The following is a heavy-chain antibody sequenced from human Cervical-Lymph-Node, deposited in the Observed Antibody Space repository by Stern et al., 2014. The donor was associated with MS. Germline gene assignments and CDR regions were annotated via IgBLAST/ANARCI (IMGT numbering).Heavy chain of an antibody. CDR3: GRQGASGYGGSPTGY. J-gene: IGHJ4*02. CDR2: INTHTGDP. Sequence: VQLVQSGSELKKPGASVKVSCKASGYSFSTSAMNWGRQAPGQGLEWMGCINTHTGDPTYAQGFTGRLVFSLDTAVSTAYMPIRSLKAEDTTMYYCGRQGASGYGGSPTGYWGQGTLVTVSS. V-gene: IGHV7-4-1*01. CDR1: GYSFSTSA. D-gene: IGHD5-12*01.